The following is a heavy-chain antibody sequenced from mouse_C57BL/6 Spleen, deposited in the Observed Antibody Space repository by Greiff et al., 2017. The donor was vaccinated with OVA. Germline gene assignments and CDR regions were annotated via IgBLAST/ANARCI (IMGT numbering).Heavy chain of an antibody. CDR2: IHPNSGST. CDR3: AREGKNDYSFAY. Sequence: QVQLQQPGAELVKPGASVKLSCKASGYTFTSYWLHWVKQRPGQGLEWIGMIHPNSGSTNYNEKFKSKATLTVDKSSSTAYMQLSSLTSEDSAVYYCAREGKNDYSFAYWGQGTLVTVSA. V-gene: IGHV1-64*01. J-gene: IGHJ3*01. D-gene: IGHD2-4*01. CDR1: GYTFTSYW.